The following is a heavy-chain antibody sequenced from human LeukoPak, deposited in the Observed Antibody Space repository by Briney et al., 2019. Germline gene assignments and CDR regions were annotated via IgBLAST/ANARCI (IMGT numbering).Heavy chain of an antibody. CDR3: AKDVYYYGISGYSPSYGMDV. V-gene: IGHV3-30*18. CDR2: ISYVGSNT. CDR1: GFTFSSYG. Sequence: GGSLRHSSAPPGFTFSSYGMHWVSQGPGKGLESGAVISYVGSNTYYAETVKSRYTLSRDNSTNTLYLHMKTPGAPDTALFNSAKDVYYYGISGYSPSYGMDVWGQGTRVSVSS. D-gene: IGHD3-22*01. J-gene: IGHJ6*01.